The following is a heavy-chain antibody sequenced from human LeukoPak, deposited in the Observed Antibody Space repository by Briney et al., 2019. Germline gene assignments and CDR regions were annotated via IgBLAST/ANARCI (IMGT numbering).Heavy chain of an antibody. D-gene: IGHD3-22*01. CDR2: IIPILGIA. J-gene: IGHJ4*02. Sequence: GASVKVSCKASGGTFSTYTINWVRQAPGQGLEWMGRIIPILGIANYAQKFQGRVTLTADKSTSTAYMELSSLRFEDTAVYYCARGDSYYYDSSGWGVIDFDYWGQGTLVTVSS. V-gene: IGHV1-69*02. CDR1: GGTFSTYT. CDR3: ARGDSYYYDSSGWGVIDFDY.